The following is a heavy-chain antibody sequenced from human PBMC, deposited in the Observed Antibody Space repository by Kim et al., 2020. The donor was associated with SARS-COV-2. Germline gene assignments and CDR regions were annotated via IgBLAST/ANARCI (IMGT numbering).Heavy chain of an antibody. J-gene: IGHJ2*01. V-gene: IGHV4-34*01. CDR2: INHSGST. CDR3: ARTRYFDL. Sequence: SETLSLTCAVYGGSFSGYYWSWIRQPPGKGLEWIGEINHSGSTNYNPSLKSRVTISVDTSKNQFSLKLSSVTAADTAVYYCARTRYFDLWGRGTLVTVSS. CDR1: GGSFSGYY.